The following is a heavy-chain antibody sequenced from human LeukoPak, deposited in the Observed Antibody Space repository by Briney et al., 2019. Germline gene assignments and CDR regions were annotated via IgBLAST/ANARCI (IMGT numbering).Heavy chain of an antibody. CDR1: GFIFSNYA. J-gene: IGHJ4*02. CDR2: IRSKANSYAT. V-gene: IGHV3-73*01. CDR3: TTTSPTFDY. Sequence: PGGSLRLSCAASGFIFSNYAMTWVRQASGKGLEWVGRIRSKANSYATAYAASVKGRFTISRDDSKNTAYLQMNSLKTEDTAVYYCTTTSPTFDYWGQGTLVTVSS.